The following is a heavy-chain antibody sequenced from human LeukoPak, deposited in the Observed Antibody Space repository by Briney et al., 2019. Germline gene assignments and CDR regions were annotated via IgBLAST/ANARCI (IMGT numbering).Heavy chain of an antibody. CDR1: GFTFGSYW. D-gene: IGHD5-18*01. Sequence: PGGSLRLSCAASGFTFGSYWMSWVRQAPGKGLEWVANIKQDGSEESYVDSVKGRFTISRDNAKNSLFLQMNSLRAKDTAVYYCARGASGIQLWFFDTWGQGTLVRVSS. V-gene: IGHV3-7*01. CDR3: ARGASGIQLWFFDT. J-gene: IGHJ5*02. CDR2: IKQDGSEE.